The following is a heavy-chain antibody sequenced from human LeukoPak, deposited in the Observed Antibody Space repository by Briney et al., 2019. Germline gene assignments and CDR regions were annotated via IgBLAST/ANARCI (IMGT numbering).Heavy chain of an antibody. J-gene: IGHJ6*02. V-gene: IGHV1-2*04. CDR3: ARGTRNIVVKPYYYYGMDV. CDR2: INPNSGGT. D-gene: IGHD2-15*01. Sequence: ASVKVSCKASGYTFTGYYMHWVRQAPGQGLEWMGWINPNSGGTNYAQKFQGWVTMTRDTSISTAYMELSRLRSDDTAVYYCARGTRNIVVKPYYYYGMDVWGQGTTVTVSS. CDR1: GYTFTGYY.